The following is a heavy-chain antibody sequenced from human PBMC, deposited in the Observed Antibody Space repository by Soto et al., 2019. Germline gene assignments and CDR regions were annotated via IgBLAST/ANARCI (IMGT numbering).Heavy chain of an antibody. CDR1: GYTSTSYG. J-gene: IGHJ6*03. V-gene: IGHV1-18*01. CDR2: ISAYNGNT. CDR3: AREGVIATVVGGLNYYYYMDV. Sequence: ASVKVSCKASGYTSTSYGISWVRQAPGQGLEWMGWISAYNGNTNYAQKLHGRVTMTTDTSTSTAYMELRSLRSDDTAVYYCAREGVIATVVGGLNYYYYMDVWGKGTTVTVSS. D-gene: IGHD4-4*01.